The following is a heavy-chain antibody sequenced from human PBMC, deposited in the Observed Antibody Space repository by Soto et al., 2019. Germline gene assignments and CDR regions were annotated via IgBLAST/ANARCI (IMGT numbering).Heavy chain of an antibody. CDR3: ARDPGGGYPNWGYYYGMDV. V-gene: IGHV1-69*01. CDR2: IIPIFGTA. Sequence: QVQLVQSGAEVKKPGSSVKVSCKASGRTFSSYAISWVRQAPGQGLEWMGGIIPIFGTANYAQKFQGRVTITADESTSTAYMELSSLRSEDTAVYYCARDPGGGYPNWGYYYGMDVWGQGTTVTVSS. D-gene: IGHD5-12*01. J-gene: IGHJ6*02. CDR1: GRTFSSYA.